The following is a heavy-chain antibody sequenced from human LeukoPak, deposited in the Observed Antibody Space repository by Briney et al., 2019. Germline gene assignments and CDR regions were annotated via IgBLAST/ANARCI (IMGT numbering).Heavy chain of an antibody. CDR2: VWNDGSNQ. D-gene: IGHD6-13*01. J-gene: IGHJ4*02. CDR3: VKEAVRAAGSYFDY. V-gene: IGHV3-33*06. Sequence: QPGRSLRLSCAASGFTLSNFGMHWVRQAPGRGLEWVAVVWNDGSNQYYVDSVKGRFTISRDNSRNMLYLQMNSLRAEDTAVYYCVKEAVRAAGSYFDYWGQGTLVTVSS. CDR1: GFTLSNFG.